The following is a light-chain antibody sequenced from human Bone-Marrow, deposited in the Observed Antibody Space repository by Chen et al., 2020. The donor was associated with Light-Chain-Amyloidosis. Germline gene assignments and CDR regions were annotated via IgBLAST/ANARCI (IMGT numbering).Light chain of an antibody. CDR1: QSISSY. V-gene: IGKV1-39*01. J-gene: IGKJ1*01. CDR3: QQSYSTPWT. CDR2: AAS. Sequence: DIQLTQSPSSLSASVGDRVTITCRASQSISSYLNWYQQKPGIAPKLLIYAASSLQSGVPSRFSGSGSGTDFTRTISSLQPEDFATYYCQQSYSTPWTLGQGTKVEIK.